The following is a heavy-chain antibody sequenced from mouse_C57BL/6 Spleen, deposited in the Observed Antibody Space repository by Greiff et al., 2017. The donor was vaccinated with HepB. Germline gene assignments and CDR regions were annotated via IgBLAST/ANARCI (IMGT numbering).Heavy chain of an antibody. CDR3: ASPKTAQATDVDY. CDR1: GYTFTSYT. J-gene: IGHJ2*01. Sequence: QVQLQQSGADLARPGASVKMSCKASGYTFTSYTMHWVHQRPGQGLEWIGYINPSSGYTKYNQKFKDKATLTADKSSSTADMQLSSLTSEASAVYYCASPKTAQATDVDYWGQGTTLTVSS. V-gene: IGHV1-4*01. D-gene: IGHD3-2*02. CDR2: INPSSGYT.